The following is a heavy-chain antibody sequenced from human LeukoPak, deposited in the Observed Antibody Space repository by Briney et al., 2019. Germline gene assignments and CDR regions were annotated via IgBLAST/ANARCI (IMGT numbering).Heavy chain of an antibody. CDR3: AKQLGYCSDGSCYFPY. CDR1: GFTFSSYA. J-gene: IGHJ4*02. V-gene: IGHV3-23*01. D-gene: IGHD2-15*01. Sequence: GGSLRLSCSASGFTFSSYAMSWVRQAPGKGLEWVSAISNNGGYTYYADSVQGRFTISRDNSKSTLCLQMNSLRAEDTAVYYCAKQLGYCSDGSCYFPYWGQGTLVTVSS. CDR2: ISNNGGYT.